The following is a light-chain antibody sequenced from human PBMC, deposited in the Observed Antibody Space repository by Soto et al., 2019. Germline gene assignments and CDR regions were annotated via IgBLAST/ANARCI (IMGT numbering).Light chain of an antibody. Sequence: EIVLTQSPGTLSLSPGERATLSCRASQTLSSNSLAWYQQRPGQTPRVLVYGASNRATGIPDKFSGSGFGTDFTLTISRLEPEDFAVYYCQQYESSPITFGGGTKVDIK. J-gene: IGKJ4*01. V-gene: IGKV3-20*01. CDR2: GAS. CDR1: QTLSSNS. CDR3: QQYESSPIT.